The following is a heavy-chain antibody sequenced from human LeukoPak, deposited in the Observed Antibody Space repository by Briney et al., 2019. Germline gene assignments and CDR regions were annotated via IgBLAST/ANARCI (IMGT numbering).Heavy chain of an antibody. CDR3: AGSAAAGTAEFDY. CDR1: GYTFTGYY. V-gene: IGHV1-2*04. CDR2: INPNSGGT. J-gene: IGHJ4*02. D-gene: IGHD6-13*01. Sequence: ASVKVSCKASGYTFTGYYMHWVRQAPAQGLEWMGWINPNSGGTNYAQKFQGWVTMTRDTSISTAYMELSRLRSDDTAVYYCAGSAAAGTAEFDYWGQGTLVTVSS.